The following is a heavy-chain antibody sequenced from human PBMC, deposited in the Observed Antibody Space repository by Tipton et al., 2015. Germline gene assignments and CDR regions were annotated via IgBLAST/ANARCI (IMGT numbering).Heavy chain of an antibody. CDR3: ARQGRRYCSGGSCLYYYYYGMDV. D-gene: IGHD2-15*01. CDR1: GGSVSSGSYY. J-gene: IGHJ6*02. CDR2: IYYSGST. V-gene: IGHV4-61*01. Sequence: TLSLTCTVSGGSVSSGSYYWNWIRQPPGKGLEWIGYIYYSGSTYYNPSLKSRVTISVDTSKNQFSLKLSSVTAADTAVYYCARQGRRYCSGGSCLYYYYYGMDVWGQGTTVTVSS.